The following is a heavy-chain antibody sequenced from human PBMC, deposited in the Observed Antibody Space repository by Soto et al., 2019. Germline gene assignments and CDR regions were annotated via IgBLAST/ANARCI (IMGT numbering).Heavy chain of an antibody. Sequence: SETLSLTCAVSGGSISSSNWWSWVRQPPGKGLEWIGEIYHSGSTNYNPSLKSRVTISVDKSKNQFSLKLSSVTAADTAVYYCARDLSSFRGLYDILTGRAQGTYFDYWGQGTLGT. D-gene: IGHD3-9*01. CDR1: GGSISSSNW. CDR3: ARDLSSFRGLYDILTGRAQGTYFDY. J-gene: IGHJ4*02. CDR2: IYHSGST. V-gene: IGHV4-4*02.